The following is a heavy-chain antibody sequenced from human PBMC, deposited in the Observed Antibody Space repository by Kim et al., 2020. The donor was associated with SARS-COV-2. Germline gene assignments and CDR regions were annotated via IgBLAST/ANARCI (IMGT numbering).Heavy chain of an antibody. V-gene: IGHV3-23*02. Sequence: DTVQGQFHISRHNTKNTLYLQKNSLRAEETAVYYCAKEVGSSWDFDYWGQGTLVTVSS. CDR3: AKEVGSSWDFDY. D-gene: IGHD6-13*01. J-gene: IGHJ4*02.